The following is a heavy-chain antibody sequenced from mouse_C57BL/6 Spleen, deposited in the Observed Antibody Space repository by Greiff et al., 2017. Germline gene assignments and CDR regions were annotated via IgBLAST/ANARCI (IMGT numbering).Heavy chain of an antibody. D-gene: IGHD1-1*01. CDR3: TRYTTVVASDD. Sequence: VQLQQSGTVLARPGASVKMSCKTSGYTFTSYWMHWVKQRPGQGLEWLGAIYPGNSDTSYNQKFKGKAKLTAVTSASTAYMELSSLTNEDSAVYYCTRYTTVVASDDWGQGTTLTVSS. J-gene: IGHJ2*01. V-gene: IGHV1-5*01. CDR1: GYTFTSYW. CDR2: IYPGNSDT.